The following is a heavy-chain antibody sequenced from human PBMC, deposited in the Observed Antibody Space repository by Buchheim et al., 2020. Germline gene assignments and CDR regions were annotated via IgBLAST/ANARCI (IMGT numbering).Heavy chain of an antibody. CDR2: ISYTGSS. CDR3: ARSSIAATGSVWNFDL. D-gene: IGHD6-6*01. CDR1: GGSIGSGDFY. Sequence: QVQLQESGPGLVKPSQTLSLTCTVSGGSIGSGDFYWSWIRQTPGQGLEWIGYISYTGSSYYTPSLKSRVSISEDTSKNQFSLKLSSVTAADTAVFFCARSSIAATGSVWNFDLWGRGT. J-gene: IGHJ2*01. V-gene: IGHV4-30-4*01.